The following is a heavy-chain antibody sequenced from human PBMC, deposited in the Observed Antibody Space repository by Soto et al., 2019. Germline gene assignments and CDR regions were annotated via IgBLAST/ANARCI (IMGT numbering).Heavy chain of an antibody. CDR2: ISASGGST. CDR3: AKLGQQRGLDAFDI. Sequence: PGGSLRLSCAASGFIFSSYAMNWVRQAPGKGLEWVSTISASGGSTFFADSVKGRFTISRDNSKKRLHLQMNSLRAEDTAVYYCAKLGQQRGLDAFDIRCQGTSVTVS. D-gene: IGHD6-13*01. V-gene: IGHV3-23*01. J-gene: IGHJ3*02. CDR1: GFIFSSYA.